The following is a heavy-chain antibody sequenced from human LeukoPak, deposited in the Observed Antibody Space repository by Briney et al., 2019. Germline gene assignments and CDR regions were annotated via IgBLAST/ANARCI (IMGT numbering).Heavy chain of an antibody. V-gene: IGHV1-18*01. J-gene: IGHJ4*02. CDR2: IYPYNGNT. CDR1: GYTFNNYA. Sequence: ASVKVSCKSSGYTFNNYAVSWVRQAPGQGLEWMGCIYPYNGNTNYAKNVQGRVTMTTDTSTNTAYMELMSLRSDGTAVYYCAREGDYFGSGSYSKDWGQGTLVTVSS. D-gene: IGHD3-10*01. CDR3: AREGDYFGSGSYSKD.